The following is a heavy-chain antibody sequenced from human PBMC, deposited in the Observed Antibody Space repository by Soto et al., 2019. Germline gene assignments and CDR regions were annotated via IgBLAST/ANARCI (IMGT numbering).Heavy chain of an antibody. D-gene: IGHD6-19*01. CDR3: ARTPYSSGWYVHYYYYMDV. J-gene: IGHJ6*03. V-gene: IGHV1-8*02. CDR2: MNPNSGKT. CDR1: GGTFSSYT. Sequence: ASVKVSCKASGGTFSSYTISWVRQAPGQGLEWMGRMNPNSGKTSYAQKFQGRVTMTRNTSISTAYMELSSLRSEDTAVYYCARTPYSSGWYVHYYYYMDVWGKGTTVTAP.